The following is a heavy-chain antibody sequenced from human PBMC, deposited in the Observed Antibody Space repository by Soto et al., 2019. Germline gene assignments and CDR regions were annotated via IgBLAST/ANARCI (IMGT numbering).Heavy chain of an antibody. CDR1: GGSFSGYQ. Sequence: QVQLQQWDAGLLKPSETLSLTCAVYGGSFSGYQWSWIRQTPGKGLEWIGGINDSGDINYNPSLKSRVTILVDSPKKQISLRLSSVTAADTAVYYCARGLILWFGESSRRGGYYYYMDVWGKGTTVTVSS. CDR2: INDSGDI. J-gene: IGHJ6*03. CDR3: ARGLILWFGESSRRGGYYYYMDV. V-gene: IGHV4-34*01. D-gene: IGHD3-10*01.